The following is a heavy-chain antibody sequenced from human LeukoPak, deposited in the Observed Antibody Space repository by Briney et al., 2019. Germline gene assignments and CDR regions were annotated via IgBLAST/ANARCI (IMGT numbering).Heavy chain of an antibody. J-gene: IGHJ4*02. CDR1: GYTFTNHD. Sequence: ASVKVSCKASGYTFTNHDMHWVRQAPGQGLEWMGIINPSGGSTSYAQKFQGRVTMTRDTSTSTVYMELSSLRSEDTAVYYCARQYYHDSSAYYFAPDYWGQGTLVTVSS. CDR2: INPSGGST. CDR3: ARQYYHDSSAYYFAPDY. V-gene: IGHV1-46*01. D-gene: IGHD3-22*01.